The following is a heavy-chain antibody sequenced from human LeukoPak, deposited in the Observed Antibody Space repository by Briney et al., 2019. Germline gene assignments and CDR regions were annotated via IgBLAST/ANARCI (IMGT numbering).Heavy chain of an antibody. CDR2: ISYDGSNK. CDR3: ARDPLRRWLQLGFGWTDY. CDR1: GFTFSSYA. D-gene: IGHD5-24*01. Sequence: GGSLRLSCAASGFTFSSYAMHWVRQAPGKGLEWVAVISYDGSNKYYADSVKGRFTISRDNSKNTLYLQMNSLRAEDTAVYYCARDPLRRWLQLGFGWTDYWGQGTLVTVSS. J-gene: IGHJ4*02. V-gene: IGHV3-30-3*01.